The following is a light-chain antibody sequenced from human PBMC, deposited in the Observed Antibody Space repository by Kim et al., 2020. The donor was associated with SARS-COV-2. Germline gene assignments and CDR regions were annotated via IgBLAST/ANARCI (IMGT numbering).Light chain of an antibody. Sequence: QSVLTQPASVSGSPGQSITISCTGTTSDIGRYNYVSWFQQHPGKAPKVIIYDVNKRPSGISSLFSASKSGNTAFLTISGLQAEDEADYYCTSYTSSNSWVFGGGTQLTVL. CDR1: TSDIGRYNY. CDR2: DVN. V-gene: IGLV2-14*03. CDR3: TSYTSSNSWV. J-gene: IGLJ3*02.